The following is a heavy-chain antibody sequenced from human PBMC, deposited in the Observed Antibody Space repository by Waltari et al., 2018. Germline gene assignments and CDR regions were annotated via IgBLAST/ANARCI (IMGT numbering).Heavy chain of an antibody. CDR2: INQDGRDK. Sequence: EVHLVQSGGGLIQPGGSLSFSCGASGFTFKNYWMTWVRQAPGKGLEWVANINQDGRDKNYVDSVEGRFTISRDNAQNSVYLQMNSLRAEDTAVYYCARDVPNGYFDYWGSGTLVTVSS. CDR3: ARDVPNGYFDY. CDR1: GFTFKNYW. D-gene: IGHD1-1*01. J-gene: IGHJ4*02. V-gene: IGHV3-7*01.